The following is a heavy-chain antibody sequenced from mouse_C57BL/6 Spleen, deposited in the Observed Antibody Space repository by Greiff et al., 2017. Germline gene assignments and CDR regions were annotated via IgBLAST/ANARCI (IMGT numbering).Heavy chain of an antibody. V-gene: IGHV1-50*01. CDR1: GYTFTSYW. CDR2: IDPSDSYT. J-gene: IGHJ3*01. Sequence: VQLQQPGAELVKPGASVKLSCKASGYTFTSYWMQWVKQRPGQGLEWIGEIDPSDSYTNYNQKFKGKATLTVDTSSSTAYMQLSSLTSEDSAVYYCARRGYGNYEAWFAYWGQGTLVTVSA. D-gene: IGHD2-10*02. CDR3: ARRGYGNYEAWFAY.